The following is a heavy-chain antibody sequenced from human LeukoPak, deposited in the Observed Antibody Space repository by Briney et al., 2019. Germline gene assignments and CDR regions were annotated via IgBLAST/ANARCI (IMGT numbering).Heavy chain of an antibody. CDR2: IYYSGST. J-gene: IGHJ4*02. Sequence: PSETLSLTCTVSGGSINSTNYYWGWIRQPPGKGLEWIGSIYYSGSTYYNPSLRSRVTISVDTSKNQYSLKLTSVTAADTAVYYCARGAYGGWLHPFDYWGQGTLVTVSS. D-gene: IGHD5-12*01. CDR1: GGSINSTNYY. V-gene: IGHV4-39*01. CDR3: ARGAYGGWLHPFDY.